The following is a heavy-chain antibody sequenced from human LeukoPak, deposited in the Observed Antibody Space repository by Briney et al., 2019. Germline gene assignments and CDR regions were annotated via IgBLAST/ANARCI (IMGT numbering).Heavy chain of an antibody. D-gene: IGHD6-13*01. CDR1: GFTFSSYG. J-gene: IGHJ4*02. CDR2: IWYDGSNK. CDR3: ARGIAAAGLDY. Sequence: GRSLRLSCAASGFTFSSYGMHWVRQAPGKGLEWVAVIWYDGSNKYYADSVKGRFTVSRDNSKNTLYLQMNSLRAEDTAVYYCARGIAAAGLDYWGQGTLVTASS. V-gene: IGHV3-33*01.